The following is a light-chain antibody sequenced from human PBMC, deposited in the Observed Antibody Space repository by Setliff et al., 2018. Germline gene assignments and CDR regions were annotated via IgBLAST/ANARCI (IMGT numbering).Light chain of an antibody. CDR2: SDD. CDR3: QSYDNSNPYV. Sequence: NFILTQPHSVSESPGKTVTISCTRSSGSIASNYVQLYQQRTGSCTTSVIYSDDQRPSGVPDRFSGSIDSSSNSASLTISGLKTEDEAVYYCQSYDNSNPYVFGTGTKVTV. J-gene: IGLJ1*01. CDR1: SGSIASNY. V-gene: IGLV6-57*01.